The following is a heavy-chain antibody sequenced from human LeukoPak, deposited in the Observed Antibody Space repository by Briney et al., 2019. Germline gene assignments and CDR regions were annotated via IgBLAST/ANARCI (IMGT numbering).Heavy chain of an antibody. J-gene: IGHJ5*02. CDR2: IHPADSNT. CDR1: GHSFTNFW. V-gene: IGHV5-51*03. Sequence: GESLKISCKASGHSFTNFWIGWVRQMPGKGLELMGFIHPADSNTVYNPSFSGQVSISADKSISTVYLQWGSLQASDTAVYYCARRDYYSTEFDPWGQGNLVTVSS. D-gene: IGHD3-22*01. CDR3: ARRDYYSTEFDP.